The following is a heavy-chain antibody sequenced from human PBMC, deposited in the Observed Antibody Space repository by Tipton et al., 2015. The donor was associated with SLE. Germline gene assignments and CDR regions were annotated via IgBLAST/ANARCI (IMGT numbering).Heavy chain of an antibody. CDR1: GFTFSDYY. Sequence: SLRLSCAASGFTFSDYYMSWIRQAPGKGLEWVSYISSSGSTIYYADSVKGRFTISRDNAKNSLYLQMNSLRAEDTAVYYCASERITIFGVVTRAFDIWGQGTMVTVSS. J-gene: IGHJ3*02. CDR3: ASERITIFGVVTRAFDI. V-gene: IGHV3-11*04. D-gene: IGHD3-3*01. CDR2: ISSSGSTI.